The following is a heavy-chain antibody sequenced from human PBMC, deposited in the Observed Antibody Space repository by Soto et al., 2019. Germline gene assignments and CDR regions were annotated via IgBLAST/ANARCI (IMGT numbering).Heavy chain of an antibody. V-gene: IGHV4-34*01. CDR2: INHSGIT. D-gene: IGHD6-6*01. Sequence: SETLSLTCTVSGGSFSGYFWTWIRQPPGKGLEWLAEINHSGITNYNPSVESRVSMSVDTSKNQFSLRLYSVTAADTAVYYCARDRRSIAARPGRLNWFDPWGQGTLVTVSS. CDR3: ARDRRSIAARPGRLNWFDP. J-gene: IGHJ5*02. CDR1: GGSFSGYF.